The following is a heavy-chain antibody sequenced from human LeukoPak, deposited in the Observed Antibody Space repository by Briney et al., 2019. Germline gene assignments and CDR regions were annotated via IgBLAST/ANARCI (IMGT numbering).Heavy chain of an antibody. CDR1: GGSFSGYY. Sequence: SETLSLTCAVYGGSFSGYYWSWIRQPPGKGLEWIGEINHSGSTNYNPSLESRVTISVDTSKNQFSLKLSSVTAADTAVYYCARGKPNNYWGQGTLVTVSS. J-gene: IGHJ4*02. CDR3: ARGKPNNY. CDR2: INHSGST. D-gene: IGHD1/OR15-1a*01. V-gene: IGHV4-34*01.